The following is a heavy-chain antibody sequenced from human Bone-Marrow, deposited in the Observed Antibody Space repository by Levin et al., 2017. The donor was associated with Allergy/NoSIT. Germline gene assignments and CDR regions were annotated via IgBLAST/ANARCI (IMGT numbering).Heavy chain of an antibody. CDR3: AWMGTFTTIDQ. CDR1: GLTFTDAW. CDR2: IKSKGSGGTT. V-gene: IGHV3-15*01. J-gene: IGHJ5*02. Sequence: GGSLRLSCAVSGLTFTDAWMTWVRQAPGRGLEWLGRIKSKGSGGTTDYATPVKGRFAISRDDSKDTVYLPMNSLQTDDTAVYFCAWMGTFTTIDQWGQGTLVTVSS. D-gene: IGHD5-24*01.